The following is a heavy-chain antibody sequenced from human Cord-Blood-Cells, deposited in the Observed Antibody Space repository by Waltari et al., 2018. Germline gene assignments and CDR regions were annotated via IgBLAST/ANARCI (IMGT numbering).Heavy chain of an antibody. CDR3: ARGRGSGSYYYFDY. CDR1: GGSFSGYY. CDR2: INHSGSP. Sequence: QVQLQQWGAGLLKPSETLSLTCAVYGGSFSGYYWSWSRQPPGKGLEWIGEINHSGSPNYNPSLKSRVTISVDTSKNQFSLKLSSVTAADTAVYYCARGRGSGSYYYFDYWGQGTLVTVSS. D-gene: IGHD1-26*01. J-gene: IGHJ4*02. V-gene: IGHV4-34*01.